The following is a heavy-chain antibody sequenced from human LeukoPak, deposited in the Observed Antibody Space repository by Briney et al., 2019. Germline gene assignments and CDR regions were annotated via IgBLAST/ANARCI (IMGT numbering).Heavy chain of an antibody. CDR1: GGSISSSSYY. J-gene: IGHJ5*02. CDR3: ARFSFGHNWFDP. CDR2: IYYSGST. Sequence: PSETLSLTCTVSGGSISSSSYYWGWIRQPPGKGLEWIGSIYYSGSTYYNPSLKSRVTMSVDTSKNQFSLKLRSVTAADTAVYYCARFSFGHNWFDPWGQGTLVTVSS. V-gene: IGHV4-39*01. D-gene: IGHD3-10*01.